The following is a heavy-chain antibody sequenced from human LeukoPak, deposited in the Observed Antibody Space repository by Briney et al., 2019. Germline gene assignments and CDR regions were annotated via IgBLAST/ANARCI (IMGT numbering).Heavy chain of an antibody. D-gene: IGHD5-24*01. V-gene: IGHV2-5*01. CDR2: IYWNDDK. Sequence: SGPTLVNPTQTLTLTCTFSGFSLSTSAVGVGWIRQPPGKALEWLALIYWNDDKRYSPSLKSRLTITKDTSKNQVVLTMTNMDPVDTATYYCARRFRDPGQNYLDYWGQGTLVTVSS. CDR3: ARRFRDPGQNYLDY. J-gene: IGHJ4*02. CDR1: GFSLSTSAVG.